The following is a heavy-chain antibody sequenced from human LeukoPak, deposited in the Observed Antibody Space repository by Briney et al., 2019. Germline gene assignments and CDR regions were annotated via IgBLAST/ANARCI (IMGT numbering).Heavy chain of an antibody. D-gene: IGHD5-12*01. CDR2: ITASSTTI. CDR3: AKGPGARGHFNWFDP. CDR1: GFSFSNYE. V-gene: IGHV3-48*03. Sequence: GGSLRLSCAASGFSFSNYEMNWLRQAPGKGLEWISYITASSTTIYYADSVKGRFTISRDNAKNSLYLQMNGRRGEDTAVYYCAKGPGARGHFNWFDPWGQGTLVIVSS. J-gene: IGHJ5*02.